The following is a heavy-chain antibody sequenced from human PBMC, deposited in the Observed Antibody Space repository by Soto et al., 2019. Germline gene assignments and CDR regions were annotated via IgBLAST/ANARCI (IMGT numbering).Heavy chain of an antibody. CDR3: ARATRPNWFDP. J-gene: IGHJ5*02. Sequence: QVQLQESGPGLVKPSETLSLTCTVSGGSISSYYWSWIRQPPGKGLEWIGYIYYSGSTNYNPSLKSRVTLSVDTSKNQFSLKLSSVTAADTAVYYCARATRPNWFDPWGQGTLVTVSS. V-gene: IGHV4-59*01. CDR2: IYYSGST. CDR1: GGSISSYY. D-gene: IGHD1-1*01.